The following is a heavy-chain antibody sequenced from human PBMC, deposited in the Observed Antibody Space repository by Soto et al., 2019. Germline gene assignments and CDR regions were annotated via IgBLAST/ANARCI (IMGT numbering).Heavy chain of an antibody. V-gene: IGHV3-30*18. CDR2: ITYEGSEI. CDR3: AKEQSSGFYRVVDY. CDR1: GFTLSCGG. J-gene: IGHJ4*02. D-gene: IGHD6-19*01. Sequence: QVQVVESGGGVVQPGRSLSLSCAAPGFTLSCGGMHWVRQAPGKGLEWVEVITYEGSEIHYGDSVKGRFTISRDSSENTVYLQMNSLRVEDSAVYYCAKEQSSGFYRVVDYWGQGTLVTVSP.